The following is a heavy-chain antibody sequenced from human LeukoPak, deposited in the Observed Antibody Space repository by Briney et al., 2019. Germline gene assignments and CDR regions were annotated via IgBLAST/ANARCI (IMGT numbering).Heavy chain of an antibody. D-gene: IGHD3-22*01. CDR3: ARVKGNTMIVVGEPRNAFDI. J-gene: IGHJ3*02. CDR1: GGTFSSYA. CDR2: SIPILGIA. Sequence: SSVKVSFKSSGGTFSSYAISWVRQAPGQGLEWMGRSIPILGIAKYPQKFQGRDTITADKSTSTAYMELRSLRSEDTAVYCCARVKGNTMIVVGEPRNAFDIWGQGTMVTVSS. V-gene: IGHV1-69*04.